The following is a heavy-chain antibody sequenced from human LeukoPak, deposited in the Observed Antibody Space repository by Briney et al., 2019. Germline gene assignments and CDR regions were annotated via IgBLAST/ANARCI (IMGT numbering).Heavy chain of an antibody. CDR1: GFTFSDHH. CDR2: TRNKANNYNT. V-gene: IGHV3-72*01. Sequence: GGSLRLSCAASGFTFSDHHMDWVRQAPGEGLEWVGRTRNKANNYNTEYAASVRGRFTISRDDTKNSLYLQMNSLKTEDTGVYYCTRRSYSSGWYTDYWGQGTLVTVSS. CDR3: TRRSYSSGWYTDY. J-gene: IGHJ4*02. D-gene: IGHD6-19*01.